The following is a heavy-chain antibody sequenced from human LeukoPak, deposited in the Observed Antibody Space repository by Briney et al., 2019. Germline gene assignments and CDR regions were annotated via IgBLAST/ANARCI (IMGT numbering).Heavy chain of an antibody. CDR2: ISSRGSTI. D-gene: IGHD3-22*01. J-gene: IGHJ3*02. CDR1: GFTFSDYY. V-gene: IGHV3-11*01. Sequence: PGGSLRLSCAASGFTFSDYYMSWIRQAPGKGLEWVSYISSRGSTIYYADSVKGRFTISRDNAKNSLYLQMNSLRAEDTAVYYCAREYYYDSSGYRSSDDAFDIWGQGTMVTVSS. CDR3: AREYYYDSSGYRSSDDAFDI.